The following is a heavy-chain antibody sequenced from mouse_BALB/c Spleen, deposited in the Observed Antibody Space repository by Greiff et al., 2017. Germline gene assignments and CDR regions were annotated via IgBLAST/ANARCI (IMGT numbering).Heavy chain of an antibody. CDR1: GYTFTSYW. D-gene: IGHD2-1*01. V-gene: IGHV1S81*02. Sequence: QVQLQQPGAELVKPGASVKLSCKASGYTFTSYWMHWVKQRPGQGLEWIGEINPSNGRTNYNEKFKSKATLTVDKSSSTAYMQLSSLTSEDSAVYYCARSTGNPFAYWGQGTLVTVSA. CDR3: ARSTGNPFAY. J-gene: IGHJ3*01. CDR2: INPSNGRT.